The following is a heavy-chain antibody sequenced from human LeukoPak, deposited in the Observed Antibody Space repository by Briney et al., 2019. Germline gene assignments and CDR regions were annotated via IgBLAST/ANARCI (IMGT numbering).Heavy chain of an antibody. CDR3: ARQSACSTTTCPVDY. V-gene: IGHV1-18*01. CDR1: GYSFTSSG. CDR2: ISAYKGNT. Sequence: ASVTVSCTASGYSFTSSGISWVRQAPGQGLEWMGWISAYKGNTNYAQKFQGRVTVTRDTSTSTAYMELRSLTSDDTAVYYCARQSACSTTTCPVDYWGQGTLVTVSS. J-gene: IGHJ4*02. D-gene: IGHD2-2*01.